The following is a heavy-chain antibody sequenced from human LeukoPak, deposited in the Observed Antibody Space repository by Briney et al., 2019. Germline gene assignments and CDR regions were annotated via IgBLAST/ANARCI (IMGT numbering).Heavy chain of an antibody. D-gene: IGHD2-8*01. CDR1: GYTFTTSW. J-gene: IGHJ4*02. CDR2: IYPSDSDT. Sequence: PGESLNISCKGSGYTFTTSWIGWVRQMPGKGLEWMGIIYPSDSDTTYSPSFQGQVTISADKSISTAYLQWSSLRASDTAMYYCARLYGRYFDYWGQGTLVTVSS. V-gene: IGHV5-51*01. CDR3: ARLYGRYFDY.